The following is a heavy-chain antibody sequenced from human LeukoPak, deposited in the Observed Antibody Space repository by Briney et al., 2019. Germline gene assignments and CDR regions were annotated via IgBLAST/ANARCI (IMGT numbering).Heavy chain of an antibody. D-gene: IGHD3-3*01. Sequence: GGSLRLSCAASGFTSSSYWMSWVRQAPRKGLEWVSAISGSGGSTYYADSVKGRFTISRDNSKNTLYLQMNSLRAEDTAAYYCAKRVDDFWSGYFYYYYGMDVWGQGTTVTVSS. CDR1: GFTSSSYW. V-gene: IGHV3-23*01. J-gene: IGHJ6*02. CDR3: AKRVDDFWSGYFYYYYGMDV. CDR2: ISGSGGST.